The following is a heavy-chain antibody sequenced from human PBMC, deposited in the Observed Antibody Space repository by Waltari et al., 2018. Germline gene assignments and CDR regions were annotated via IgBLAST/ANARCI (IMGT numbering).Heavy chain of an antibody. Sequence: EEQLVESGGALVQPGGSLRLSCVASGLTFSSHWMMWVRQSPGKGREWVANINQDGSAKYYMDSVKGRFTISRDNAKNSLYLQMNSVRADDTAVYYCTRGNWGDYWGQGTLVTVSS. CDR1: GLTFSSHW. CDR2: INQDGSAK. CDR3: TRGNWGDY. V-gene: IGHV3-7*01. J-gene: IGHJ4*02. D-gene: IGHD3-16*01.